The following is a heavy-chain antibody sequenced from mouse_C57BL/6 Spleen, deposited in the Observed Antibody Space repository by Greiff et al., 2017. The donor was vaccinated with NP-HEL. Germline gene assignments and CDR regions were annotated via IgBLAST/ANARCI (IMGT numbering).Heavy chain of an antibody. Sequence: VQLQQPGAELVRPGSSVKLSCKASGYTFTSYWMDWVKQRPGQGLEWIGNIYPSDSETHYNQKFKDKATLTVDKSSSTAYMQLSSLTSEDSAVYYWARSGTTVDYYAMDYWGQGTSVTVSS. CDR3: ARSGTTVDYYAMDY. CDR1: GYTFTSYW. D-gene: IGHD1-1*01. CDR2: IYPSDSET. V-gene: IGHV1-61*01. J-gene: IGHJ4*01.